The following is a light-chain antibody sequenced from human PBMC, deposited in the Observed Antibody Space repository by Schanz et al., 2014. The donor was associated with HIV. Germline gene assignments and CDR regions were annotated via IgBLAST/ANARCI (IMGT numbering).Light chain of an antibody. Sequence: QSALTQPASVSGSPGQSITISCTGTSSDVGADNSVSWYQQHPGRAPRLLVYDVTYRPSGVSNRFSGSKSGNTASLTISGLQPEDEADYYCGSYAHSNRWVFGGGTKLTVL. CDR1: SSDVGADNS. J-gene: IGLJ3*02. V-gene: IGLV2-14*03. CDR3: GSYAHSNRWV. CDR2: DVT.